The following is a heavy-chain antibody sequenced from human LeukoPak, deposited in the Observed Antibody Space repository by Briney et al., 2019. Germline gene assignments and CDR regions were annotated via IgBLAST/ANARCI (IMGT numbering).Heavy chain of an antibody. D-gene: IGHD6-6*01. CDR1: GGSISSYY. J-gene: IGHJ3*01. CDR3: ARGLMGALYSSSDAFDF. Sequence: SETPSLTCTVSGGSISSYYWSWIRQPPGKGPEWIRYIYNSGSTNYNHSLKSRVTISVETSKNQFSLKLTSVTAADTAVHYCARGLMGALYSSSDAFDFWGQGIMVTVSS. V-gene: IGHV4-59*01. CDR2: IYNSGST.